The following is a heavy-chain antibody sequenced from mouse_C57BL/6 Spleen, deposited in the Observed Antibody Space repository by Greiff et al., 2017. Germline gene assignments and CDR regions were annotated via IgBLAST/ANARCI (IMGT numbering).Heavy chain of an antibody. CDR2: IWGGGST. D-gene: IGHD1-1*01. CDR3: AKHVDYYGSGWYFDV. CDR1: GFSLTSYG. Sequence: VQLQESGPGLVAPSQSLSIPCTLSGFSLTSYGVEWVRQPPGKGLEWLGVIWGGGSTNYNSALMSRLSISKDNSKSQVFLTMNSLQTDDTAMYYCAKHVDYYGSGWYFDVWGTGTTVTVSS. J-gene: IGHJ1*03. V-gene: IGHV2-9*01.